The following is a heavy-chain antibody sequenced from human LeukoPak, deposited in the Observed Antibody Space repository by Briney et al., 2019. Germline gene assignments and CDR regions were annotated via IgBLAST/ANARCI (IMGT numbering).Heavy chain of an antibody. CDR2: IYPGDSDT. D-gene: IGHD4-4*01. CDR3: VRHESTHDYSNH. Sequence: GESLQISYKGSGYSFTSYWIGWVRQMPGKGLEWRGIIYPGDSDTRYSPSFQGQVTISAEKSITTAYLQWSSLKASDTAMYYCVRHESTHDYSNHWGQGTLVTVSS. CDR1: GYSFTSYW. V-gene: IGHV5-51*01. J-gene: IGHJ5*02.